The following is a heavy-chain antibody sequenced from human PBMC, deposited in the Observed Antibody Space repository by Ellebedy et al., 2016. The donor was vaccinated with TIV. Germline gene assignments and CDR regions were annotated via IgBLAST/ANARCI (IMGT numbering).Heavy chain of an antibody. CDR2: VYYSGDT. V-gene: IGHV4-59*01. J-gene: IGHJ6*02. Sequence: MPSETLSLTCTVSGGSIRSYYWSWIRQPPGKGLEWIGYVYYSGDTNYKPSLKSLVSTSVDTSKNQFSLKLSSMTDADTAVYYCARFANSYGLDVWGQGTTVTVSS. CDR3: ARFANSYGLDV. CDR1: GGSIRSYY.